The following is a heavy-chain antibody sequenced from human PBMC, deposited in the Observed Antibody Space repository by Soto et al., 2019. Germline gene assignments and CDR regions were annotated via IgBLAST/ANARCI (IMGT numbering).Heavy chain of an antibody. CDR2: MNPKSANT. CDR3: ARSPSWETTVTPYYFDY. CDR1: RYTFISYD. Sequence: QVQLVQSGAEVKKPGASVKVSCKASRYTFISYDINWVRQATGQGLEWMGWMNPKSANTGYAQNFQGRVTMTRNTSISTAYMELSSLRSEDTAVYYCARSPSWETTVTPYYFDYGGQGTQVTVSS. J-gene: IGHJ4*02. D-gene: IGHD4-4*01. V-gene: IGHV1-8*01.